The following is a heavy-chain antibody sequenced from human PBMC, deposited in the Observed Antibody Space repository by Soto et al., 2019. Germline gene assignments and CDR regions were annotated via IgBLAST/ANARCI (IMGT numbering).Heavy chain of an antibody. CDR2: ITDSGGST. Sequence: QPGGSLRLSCAASGFTFSTYAMSWVRQAPGKGLECVSTITDSGGSTYYADSVKGRFTISRDNSKNTLYLQMSSLRAEDTAIYYCAKAPMYYYDSSGYYFDYWGQGTLVTVSS. V-gene: IGHV3-23*01. CDR1: GFTFSTYA. J-gene: IGHJ4*02. CDR3: AKAPMYYYDSSGYYFDY. D-gene: IGHD3-22*01.